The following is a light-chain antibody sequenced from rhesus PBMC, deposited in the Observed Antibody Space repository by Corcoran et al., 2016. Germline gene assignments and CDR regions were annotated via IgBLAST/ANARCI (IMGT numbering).Light chain of an antibody. J-gene: IGKJ2*01. CDR3: QPYSSRPYS. CDR1: QGIASW. CDR2: KAS. V-gene: IGKV1-22*01. Sequence: DIQMTQSPSSLSASVGDTVTITCRASQGIASWLAWYQQKPGQSPKVLIYKASSLQSGVPSRFSGSGSGTDFTLTISSLQSEDFATYYCQPYSSRPYSFRQGTKVDIK.